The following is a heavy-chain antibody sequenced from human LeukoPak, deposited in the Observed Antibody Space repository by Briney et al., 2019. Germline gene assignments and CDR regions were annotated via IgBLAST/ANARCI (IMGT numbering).Heavy chain of an antibody. V-gene: IGHV3-53*01. Sequence: GGSLRLSCAASGFTVSSSYMSWVRRAPGEGLEWVSVIYTGGTTYYADSVKGRFTNSRDNSKNTLYLQMNPLRAEDTAVYSCARDRAPPTSWYFDFWGRGTLVTVSS. CDR3: ARDRAPPTSWYFDF. CDR1: GFTVSSSY. D-gene: IGHD3-10*01. CDR2: IYTGGTT. J-gene: IGHJ2*01.